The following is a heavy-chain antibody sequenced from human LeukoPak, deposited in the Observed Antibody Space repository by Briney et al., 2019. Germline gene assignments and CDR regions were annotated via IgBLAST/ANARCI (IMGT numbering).Heavy chain of an antibody. Sequence: PSETLSLTCTVSGGSISSYYWSWIRQPAGKGLEWIGRIYTSGSTNYNPSLKSRVTMSVDTSKNQFSLKLSSVTAADTAVYYCARDRIVGATTQFDYWGQGTLVTVSS. D-gene: IGHD1-26*01. CDR2: IYTSGST. V-gene: IGHV4-4*07. CDR1: GGSISSYY. CDR3: ARDRIVGATTQFDY. J-gene: IGHJ4*02.